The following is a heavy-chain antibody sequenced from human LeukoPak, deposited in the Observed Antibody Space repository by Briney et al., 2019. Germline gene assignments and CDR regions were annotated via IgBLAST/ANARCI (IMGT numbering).Heavy chain of an antibody. CDR1: GFTFSSYA. J-gene: IGHJ5*02. CDR2: ISFSGGNT. CDR3: SKDPCSGGSCYYPNWFDP. D-gene: IGHD2-15*01. Sequence: TGGSLRLSCAASGFTFSSYAMSWVRQAPGKGLEWVSAISFSGGNTYYADSVKGRFTISRNNSKNTLYLQMNSLRAEDTAVYYCSKDPCSGGSCYYPNWFDPWGQGTLVTVSS. V-gene: IGHV3-23*01.